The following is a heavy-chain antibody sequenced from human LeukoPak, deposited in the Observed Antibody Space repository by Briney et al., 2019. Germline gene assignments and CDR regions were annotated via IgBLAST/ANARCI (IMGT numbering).Heavy chain of an antibody. CDR3: ARGDSYYYHDAFDI. CDR2: IYHSGST. J-gene: IGHJ3*02. D-gene: IGHD3-10*01. V-gene: IGHV4-30-2*01. CDR1: GGSISSGGYY. Sequence: SETLSLTCTVSGGSISSGGYYWSWIRQPPGKGLEWIGYIYHSGSTYYNPSLKSRVTISVDRSKNQFSLKLSSVTAADTAVYYCARGDSYYYHDAFDIWGQGTMVTVSS.